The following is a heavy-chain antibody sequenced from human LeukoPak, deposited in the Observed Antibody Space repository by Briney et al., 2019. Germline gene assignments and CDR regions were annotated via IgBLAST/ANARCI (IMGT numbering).Heavy chain of an antibody. J-gene: IGHJ3*02. Sequence: PGGSLRLSCTASGFTFDDYAMHWVRQAPGKGLEWVSGFNWNSGTIGYADSVKGRFTISRDNAKNSLYLQMNSLRAEDTAVYYCARGASVVAGSDDAFDIWGQGTMVTVSS. CDR2: FNWNSGTI. V-gene: IGHV3-9*01. CDR3: ARGASVVAGSDDAFDI. CDR1: GFTFDDYA. D-gene: IGHD6-19*01.